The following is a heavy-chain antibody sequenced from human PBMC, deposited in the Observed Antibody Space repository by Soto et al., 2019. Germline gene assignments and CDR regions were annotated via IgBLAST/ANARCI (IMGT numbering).Heavy chain of an antibody. D-gene: IGHD1-7*01. CDR1: GGSISSGDYY. CDR3: ATANWNYRWFDP. J-gene: IGHJ5*02. Sequence: PSETLFLTCTVSGGSISSGDYYWSWIRQPPGKGLEWIGYIYYSGSTYYNPSLKSRVTISVDTSKNQFSLKLSSVTAADTAVYYCATANWNYRWFDPWAQGTLVTVSS. CDR2: IYYSGST. V-gene: IGHV4-30-4*01.